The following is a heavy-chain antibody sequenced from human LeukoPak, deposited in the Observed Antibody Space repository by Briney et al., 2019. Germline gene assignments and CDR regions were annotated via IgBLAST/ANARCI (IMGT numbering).Heavy chain of an antibody. Sequence: ASVKVSCKASGYTFTGYYMHWVRQAPGQGLEWMGWTNPNSGGTNYAQKFQGRVTMTRDTSISTAYMELSRLRSDDTAVYYCARGRPYYDFCSGYPLDYWGQGTLVTVSS. V-gene: IGHV1-2*02. CDR1: GYTFTGYY. D-gene: IGHD3-3*01. CDR3: ARGRPYYDFCSGYPLDY. CDR2: TNPNSGGT. J-gene: IGHJ4*02.